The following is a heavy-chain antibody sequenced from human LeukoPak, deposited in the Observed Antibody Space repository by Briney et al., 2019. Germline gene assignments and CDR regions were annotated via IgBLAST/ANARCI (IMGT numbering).Heavy chain of an antibody. CDR2: INHSGST. D-gene: IGHD3-22*01. Sequence: SSETLSLTCAVYGGSFSGYYWSWIRQPPGKGLEWIGEINHSGSTNYNPSLKSRVTISVDTSKNQFSLKLSSVTAADTAVYYCARAGYYDSSGYQWGQGTLVTVSS. CDR3: ARAGYYDSSGYQ. V-gene: IGHV4-34*01. J-gene: IGHJ4*02. CDR1: GGSFSGYY.